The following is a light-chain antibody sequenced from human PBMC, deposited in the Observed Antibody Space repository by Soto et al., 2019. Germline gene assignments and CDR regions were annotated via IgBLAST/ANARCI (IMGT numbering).Light chain of an antibody. J-gene: IGKJ1*01. CDR3: QQYYNTPWT. Sequence: DIVMTQSPDSLAVSLGERATINCKSSQSVLYSSNNKNYLAWYQQKPGQPPKLLLYWASTRESGVPDRFSGRGSGTDFTLTISSLQAEDVAVYYCQQYYNTPWTFGQGTKVEFK. CDR2: WAS. CDR1: QSVLYSSNNKNY. V-gene: IGKV4-1*01.